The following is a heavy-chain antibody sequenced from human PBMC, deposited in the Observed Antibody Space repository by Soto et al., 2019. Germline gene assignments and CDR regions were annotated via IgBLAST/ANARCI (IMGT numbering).Heavy chain of an antibody. CDR3: ARDYDFWSGYDMSLGLGEYYYGMDV. CDR2: IYTSGST. V-gene: IGHV4-4*07. J-gene: IGHJ6*02. D-gene: IGHD3-3*01. Sequence: SETLSLTCTVSGGSISSYYWSWIRQPAGKGLEWIGRIYTSGSTNYNPSLKSRVTMSVDTSKNQFSLKLSSVTAADTAVYYCARDYDFWSGYDMSLGLGEYYYGMDVWGQGTTVTVSS. CDR1: GGSISSYY.